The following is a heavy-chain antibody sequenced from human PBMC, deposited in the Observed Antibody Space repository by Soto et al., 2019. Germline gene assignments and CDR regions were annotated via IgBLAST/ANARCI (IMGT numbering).Heavy chain of an antibody. D-gene: IGHD3-16*02. CDR1: GGSISSGGYS. Sequence: SETLSLTCAVSGGSISSGGYSWSWIRQPPGKGLELIGYIYHSGSTYYNPSLKSRVTISVDRSKNQFSLKLSSVTAADTAVYYCAREAPFNDYVWGSYRTSWFDPWGQGTLVTVSS. J-gene: IGHJ5*02. V-gene: IGHV4-30-2*01. CDR2: IYHSGST. CDR3: AREAPFNDYVWGSYRTSWFDP.